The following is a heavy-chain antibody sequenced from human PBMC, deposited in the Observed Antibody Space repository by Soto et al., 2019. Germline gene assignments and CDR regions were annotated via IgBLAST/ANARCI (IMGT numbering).Heavy chain of an antibody. D-gene: IGHD5-18*01. CDR2: TNYGSKWSY. CDR1: GDSVSESSVS. CDR3: ARRPPGGYSYVRDDAFDI. Sequence: SQTLSLTCAISGDSVSESSVSWNWIRQSPSRGLEWLGRTNYGSKWSYAYAESVRSRITISADTSKNQFSLKLSSVTAADTAVYYCARRPPGGYSYVRDDAFDIWGQGTMVTVSS. J-gene: IGHJ3*02. V-gene: IGHV6-1*01.